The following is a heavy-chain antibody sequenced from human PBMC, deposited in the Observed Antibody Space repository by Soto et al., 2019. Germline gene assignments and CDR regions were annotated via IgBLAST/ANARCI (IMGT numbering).Heavy chain of an antibody. Sequence: PSETLSLTCTVSGGSISSGDYYWSWIRQPPGKGLEWIGYIYYSGSTYYNPSLKSRVTISVDTSKNQFSLKLSSVTAADTAVYYCARGNCISTSCYEYDYWGQGTLVTVSS. D-gene: IGHD2-2*01. CDR1: GGSISSGDYY. V-gene: IGHV4-30-4*01. J-gene: IGHJ4*02. CDR2: IYYSGST. CDR3: ARGNCISTSCYEYDY.